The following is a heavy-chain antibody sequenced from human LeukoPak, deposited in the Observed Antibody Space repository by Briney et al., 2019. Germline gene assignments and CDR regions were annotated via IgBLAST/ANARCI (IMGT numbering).Heavy chain of an antibody. CDR2: ISGSGGST. J-gene: IGHJ4*02. D-gene: IGHD4-17*01. V-gene: IGHV3-23*01. Sequence: GGSLRLSCAASGFTFSSYGMSWVRQAPGKGLEWVSAISGSGGSTYYADSVKGRFTISRDNAKNTLYLQMNSLRAEDTAVYYCARVTRIEDYGDYGDFDYWGQGTLVTVSS. CDR1: GFTFSSYG. CDR3: ARVTRIEDYGDYGDFDY.